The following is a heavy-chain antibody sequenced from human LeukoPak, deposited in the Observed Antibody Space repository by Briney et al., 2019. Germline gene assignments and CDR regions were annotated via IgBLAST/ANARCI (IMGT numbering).Heavy chain of an antibody. J-gene: IGHJ6*04. V-gene: IGHV3-30*03. Sequence: PGGSLRLSCAASGFTFSSYGMHWVRQAPGKGLEWVAVISYDGSNKYYADSVKGRFTISRDNSKNTLYLQMNSLRAEDTAVYYCARGGKQWLVRYYYYGMDVWGKGTTVTVSS. CDR2: ISYDGSNK. CDR1: GFTFSSYG. CDR3: ARGGKQWLVRYYYYGMDV. D-gene: IGHD6-19*01.